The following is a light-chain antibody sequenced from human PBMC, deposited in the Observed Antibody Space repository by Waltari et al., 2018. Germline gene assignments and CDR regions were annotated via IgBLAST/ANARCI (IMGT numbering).Light chain of an antibody. CDR1: QSIGSS. V-gene: IGKV3-11*01. J-gene: IGKJ1*01. CDR3: QQRINWPRT. Sequence: DTVLTQSPGTLAVSPGERATLSCRASQSIGSSLAWYQHIPGQAPRLLFYDASNRATGIPARFSGSGSGTDFTLTISSLEPEDFAVYYCQQRINWPRTFGQGTKVEIK. CDR2: DAS.